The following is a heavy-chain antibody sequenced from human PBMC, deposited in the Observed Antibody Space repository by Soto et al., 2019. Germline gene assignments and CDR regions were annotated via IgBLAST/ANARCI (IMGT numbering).Heavy chain of an antibody. J-gene: IGHJ4*02. CDR1: GGSSSTYD. CDR3: ARGLGGVSSDY. Sequence: PSVTQSLTCTVAGGSSSTYDGSWIRQPPGKGLEWIGYIYYSGSTTYNPSLKSRVTISVDTSKNQFSLKLSSVTAADTAVYYCARGLGGVSSDYWGQGTLVTVSS. CDR2: IYYSGST. V-gene: IGHV4-59*01. D-gene: IGHD2-8*01.